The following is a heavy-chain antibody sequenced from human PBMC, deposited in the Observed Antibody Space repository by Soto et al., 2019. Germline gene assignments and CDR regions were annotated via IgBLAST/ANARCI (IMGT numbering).Heavy chain of an antibody. CDR1: GFAFGAYA. CDR3: AKDPVPQLLPSWWFDP. V-gene: IGHV3-23*01. CDR2: ISGAGGNT. J-gene: IGHJ5*02. Sequence: EVQLLESGGGLVQPGGSLILSCAASGFAFGAYAMTWVRQAPGKGLEWVSVISGAGGNTYYADSVKGRFTVSRDNSKKMLYLEMNSLRVDDTAIYYCAKDPVPQLLPSWWFDPWGQGTRVTVSS. D-gene: IGHD2-2*01.